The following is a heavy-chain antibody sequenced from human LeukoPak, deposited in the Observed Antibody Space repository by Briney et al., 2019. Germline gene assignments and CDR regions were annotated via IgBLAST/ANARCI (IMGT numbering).Heavy chain of an antibody. Sequence: PGGSLRLSXEASGFTVSSSYMNWVCQAPEKGLEWVSIISSGGSTYYAESVKGRFTISRDNSKNTLYLQMDNLRAEDTAVYYSAREIAAAGTAFDYWGQGTLVTVSS. CDR3: AREIAAAGTAFDY. CDR2: ISSGGST. D-gene: IGHD6-13*01. V-gene: IGHV3-53*01. J-gene: IGHJ4*02. CDR1: GFTVSSSY.